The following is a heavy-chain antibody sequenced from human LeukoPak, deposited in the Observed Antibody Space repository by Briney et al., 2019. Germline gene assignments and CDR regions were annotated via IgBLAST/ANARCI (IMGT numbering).Heavy chain of an antibody. Sequence: ASVKVSCKASGYTFTRNGISWVRQAPGQGLEWMGWISIYKGNTDYAQNLQGRVTITADKSTSTAYMELSSLRSEDTAVYYCARGNSGWRYDSIDYWGQGTLVTVSS. J-gene: IGHJ4*02. V-gene: IGHV1-18*01. CDR2: ISIYKGNT. CDR1: GYTFTRNG. D-gene: IGHD6-19*01. CDR3: ARGNSGWRYDSIDY.